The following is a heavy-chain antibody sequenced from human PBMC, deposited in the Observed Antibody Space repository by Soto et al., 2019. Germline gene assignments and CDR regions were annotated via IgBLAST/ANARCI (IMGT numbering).Heavy chain of an antibody. Sequence: QVQLVQSGAEVKKPGSSVKVSCKASGGTLTSYAISWVRQAPGQGPEWMGGIIPISGTAHYAQKFQGRVTITADESTSRAHMALSSLRFDDTAVYYCAARPADYSYGYFDYWGQGILVSVSS. D-gene: IGHD5-18*01. V-gene: IGHV1-69*01. CDR1: GGTLTSYA. CDR3: AARPADYSYGYFDY. J-gene: IGHJ4*02. CDR2: IIPISGTA.